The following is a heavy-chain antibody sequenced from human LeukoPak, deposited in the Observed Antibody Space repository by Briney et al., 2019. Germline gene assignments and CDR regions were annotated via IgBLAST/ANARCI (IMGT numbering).Heavy chain of an antibody. CDR1: GGTFSSYA. CDR2: IIPIFGTA. CDR3: ATTYDLRGRSPDY. Sequence: SVKVSCKASGGTFSSYAISWVRQAPGQGLEWMGGIIPIFGTANYAQKFQGRVTITADESTSTAYMELSSLRSEDTAVYYCATTYDLRGRSPDYWGQGTLVTVSS. V-gene: IGHV1-69*13. D-gene: IGHD3-3*01. J-gene: IGHJ4*02.